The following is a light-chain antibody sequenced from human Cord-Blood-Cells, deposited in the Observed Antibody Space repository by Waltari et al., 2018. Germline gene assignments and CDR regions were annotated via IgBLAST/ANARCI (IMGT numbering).Light chain of an antibody. CDR2: AVS. CDR3: MQSIQLPLT. Sequence: DIVMPQTPLSLSVTPGQTASISYKSSQSLLHSDGKTYLYRYLQKPGQPPQLLIYAVSNRFSGVPDRFSGSGSGTDFTLKISRVEAEDVGVYYCMQSIQLPLTFGQGTKVEI. CDR1: QSLLHSDGKTY. J-gene: IGKJ1*01. V-gene: IGKV2D-29*01.